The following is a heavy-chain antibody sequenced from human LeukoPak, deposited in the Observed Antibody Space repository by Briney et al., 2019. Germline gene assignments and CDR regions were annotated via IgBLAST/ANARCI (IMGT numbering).Heavy chain of an antibody. CDR3: ARDPAEHLVGIDY. CDR1: GYTFTGYF. Sequence: GASVKVSCKASGYTFTGYFMHWVRQAPGQGLEWMGWVNPNSGDTNYEQKFQGRVTMTRDTSITTAYMELSGLRSEDTAVYYCARDPAEHLVGIDYWGQGTLVTVSS. CDR2: VNPNSGDT. D-gene: IGHD6-6*01. J-gene: IGHJ4*02. V-gene: IGHV1-2*02.